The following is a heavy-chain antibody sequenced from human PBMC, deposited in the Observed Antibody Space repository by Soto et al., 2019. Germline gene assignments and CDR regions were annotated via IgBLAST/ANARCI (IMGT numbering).Heavy chain of an antibody. CDR1: GFTFGDYA. CDR2: IRSKTYGGAA. V-gene: IGHV3-49*03. Sequence: SLTLSCTASGFTFGDYAISWFRQAPGKGLEWISFIRSKTYGGAADYAASVKGRFTISRDDSKSIAYLQMNSLDSEDTAVYYCAIEVVGDSNAFDIWGQGTMVTVSS. J-gene: IGHJ3*02. D-gene: IGHD3-16*01. CDR3: AIEVVGDSNAFDI.